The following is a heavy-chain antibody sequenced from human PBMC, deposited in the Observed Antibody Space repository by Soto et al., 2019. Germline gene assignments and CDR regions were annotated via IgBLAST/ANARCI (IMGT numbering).Heavy chain of an antibody. CDR3: VSGYPWLGYDY. D-gene: IGHD5-18*01. J-gene: IGHJ4*02. Sequence: PSETLSLTCTDSGGSIISSNWWTWVRQAPGKGLEWIGETYHVGIPSYNPSLKGRVSITVDKSNNQFLLNRNSLTAADAAMYICVSGYPWLGYDYWGQGTQVTVSS. CDR1: GGSIISSNW. CDR2: TYHVGIP. V-gene: IGHV4-4*02.